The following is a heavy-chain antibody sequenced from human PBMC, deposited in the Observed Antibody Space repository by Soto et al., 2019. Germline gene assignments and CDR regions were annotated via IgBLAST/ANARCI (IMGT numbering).Heavy chain of an antibody. CDR3: ARASGLSIYNWFDP. D-gene: IGHD3-10*01. CDR1: NGSIGGFY. CDR2: IYFSGST. V-gene: IGHV4-59*01. J-gene: IGHJ5*02. Sequence: PSETLSLTCSISNGSIGGFYWNWIRQSPEKGLEWIGQIYFSGSTIYSPSFQSRVTLSVDSSKSQVALRLTSVTAADTAVYFCARASGLSIYNWFDPWGQGILVTVS.